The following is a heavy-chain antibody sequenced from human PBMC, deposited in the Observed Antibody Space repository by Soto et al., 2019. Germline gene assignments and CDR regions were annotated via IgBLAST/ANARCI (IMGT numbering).Heavy chain of an antibody. CDR1: GFTVSSNY. Sequence: EVQLVESGGGLIQPGGSLRLSCAASGFTVSSNYMSWVRQAPGKGLEWVSVIYSGASTYYADSVKGRFTISRDNSKNTLYLQMNSLRAEDTAVYYCARDRVESGYPEYFHHWGQGTLVTVSS. V-gene: IGHV3-53*01. CDR3: ARDRVESGYPEYFHH. D-gene: IGHD3-22*01. CDR2: IYSGAST. J-gene: IGHJ1*01.